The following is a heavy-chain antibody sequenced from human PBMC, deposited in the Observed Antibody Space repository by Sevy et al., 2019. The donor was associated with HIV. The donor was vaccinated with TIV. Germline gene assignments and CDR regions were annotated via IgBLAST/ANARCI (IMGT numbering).Heavy chain of an antibody. V-gene: IGHV3-23*01. J-gene: IGHJ4*02. Sequence: GGSLRLPSAASGFSFTNYGMLWVRQAPGKGLEWVSGISKSGAKTYYADSVRGRFTVSRDNSKNTVYLQLNSLRAEDTAIYYCAKEWTLLSDWYGEFDYWGQGTLVTVSS. D-gene: IGHD6-19*01. CDR2: ISKSGAKT. CDR3: AKEWTLLSDWYGEFDY. CDR1: GFSFTNYG.